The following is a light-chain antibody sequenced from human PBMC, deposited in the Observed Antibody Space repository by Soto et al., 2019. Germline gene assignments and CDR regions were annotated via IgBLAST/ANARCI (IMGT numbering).Light chain of an antibody. V-gene: IGKV3-11*01. J-gene: IGKJ5*01. Sequence: EIVLTQSPATLSLSPGERSTLSCMAIQSVSNYLSWYQQKACQAPRLFMYETSRRATGIPARSSGSGSGTDFTLTISSLEPEDFAVYYCQQRHNWRDTFGQGTRLEIK. CDR3: QQRHNWRDT. CDR1: QSVSNY. CDR2: ETS.